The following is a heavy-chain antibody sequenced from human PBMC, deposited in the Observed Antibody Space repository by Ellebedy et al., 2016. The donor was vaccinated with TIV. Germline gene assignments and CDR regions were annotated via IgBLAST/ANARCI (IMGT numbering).Heavy chain of an antibody. D-gene: IGHD5-18*01. CDR1: GFTFSSYA. CDR3: ARGIQLWRSSDY. J-gene: IGHJ4*02. V-gene: IGHV3-30-3*01. CDR2: ISYDGSNK. Sequence: GESLKISXAASGFTFSSYAMHWVRQAPGKGLEWVAVISYDGSNKYYADSVKGRFTISRDNSKNTLYLQMNSLRAEDTAVYYCARGIQLWRSSDYWGQGTLVTVSS.